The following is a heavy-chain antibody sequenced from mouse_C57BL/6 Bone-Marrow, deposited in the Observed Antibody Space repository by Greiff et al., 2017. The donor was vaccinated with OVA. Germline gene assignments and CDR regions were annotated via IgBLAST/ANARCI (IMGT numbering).Heavy chain of an antibody. Sequence: EVQLVESGAELVRPGASVKLSCTASGFNIKDDYMHWVKQRPEQGLEWIGWIDPENGDTEYASKFQGKATITADTSSNTAYLQRSSLTSEDAAVYYCTSYGNFDDWGQGTTLTVSS. CDR3: TSYGNFDD. CDR2: IDPENGDT. J-gene: IGHJ2*01. D-gene: IGHD2-1*01. CDR1: GFNIKDDY. V-gene: IGHV14-4*01.